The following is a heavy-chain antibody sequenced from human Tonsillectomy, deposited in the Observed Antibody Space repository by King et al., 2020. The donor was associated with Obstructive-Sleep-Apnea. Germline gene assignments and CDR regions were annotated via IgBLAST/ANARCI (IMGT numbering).Heavy chain of an antibody. CDR3: ARGGSGWSFDY. D-gene: IGHD6-19*01. CDR2: IYHIGST. V-gene: IGHV4-4*02. Sequence: QLQESVPGLVKPSGTLSLTCAVAGGSIISSNWWSWVRQPPGRGLELMGVIYHIGSTDYNPSLKSRVTISVDKPKNQLSLKVSSVTAADTAVYYCARGGSGWSFDYWGQGTLVTVSS. J-gene: IGHJ4*02. CDR1: GGSIISSNW.